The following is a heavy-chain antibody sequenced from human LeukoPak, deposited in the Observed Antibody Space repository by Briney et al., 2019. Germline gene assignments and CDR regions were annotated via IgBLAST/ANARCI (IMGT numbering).Heavy chain of an antibody. CDR1: GYTFTGYY. Sequence: ASVKVSCKASGYTFTGYYMHWVRQAPGRGLEWMGWINPNSGGTNYAQKFQGRVTMTRDTSISTAYMELSRLRSDHTAVYYCARRRGIVVTILIGGIDDWGQGTLVTVSS. J-gene: IGHJ4*02. CDR3: ARRRGIVVTILIGGIDD. V-gene: IGHV1-2*02. D-gene: IGHD5-12*01. CDR2: INPNSGGT.